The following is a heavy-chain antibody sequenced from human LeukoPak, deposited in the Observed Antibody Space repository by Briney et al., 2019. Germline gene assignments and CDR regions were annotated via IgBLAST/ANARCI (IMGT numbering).Heavy chain of an antibody. V-gene: IGHV3-11*04. Sequence: PGGSLRLSCAASGFTFSDYYMSWIRQAPGKGLEWVSHISSSGSNIYYADSVKGRFTISRDNAKNSLYLQMNSLRAEDTAVYYCAREPEMAIVDSDGFDIWGQGTMVTVSS. J-gene: IGHJ3*02. CDR3: AREPEMAIVDSDGFDI. CDR2: ISSSGSNI. CDR1: GFTFSDYY. D-gene: IGHD5-24*01.